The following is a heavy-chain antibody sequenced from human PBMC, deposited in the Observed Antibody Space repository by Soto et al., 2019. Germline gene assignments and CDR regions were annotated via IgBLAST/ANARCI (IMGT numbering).Heavy chain of an antibody. V-gene: IGHV4-30-4*01. Sequence: KPSETLSLTCTVSGGSISSGDYYWSWIRQPPGKGLEWIGYIYYSGSTYYNPSLKSRVTISVDTSKNQFSLKLSSVTAADTAVYYCARAPLDIVVVPAAIPGPWFDPWGQGTLVTVSS. CDR2: IYYSGST. CDR3: ARAPLDIVVVPAAIPGPWFDP. D-gene: IGHD2-2*02. J-gene: IGHJ5*02. CDR1: GGSISSGDYY.